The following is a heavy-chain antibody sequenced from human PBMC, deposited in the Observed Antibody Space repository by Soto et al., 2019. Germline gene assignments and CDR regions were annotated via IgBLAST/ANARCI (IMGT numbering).Heavy chain of an antibody. CDR2: INPNSGGT. V-gene: IGHV1-2*02. J-gene: IGHJ6*02. CDR1: GYTFTVYY. Sequence: ASVKVSCKASGYTFTVYYMHCVLQSALQWLEWMGCINPNSGGTNYAQKFQGRVTMTRDTSISTAYMELSRLRSDDTAVYYCAGPYYDFWSGPDYYYGMDVWGQGTTVTVSS. CDR3: AGPYYDFWSGPDYYYGMDV. D-gene: IGHD3-3*01.